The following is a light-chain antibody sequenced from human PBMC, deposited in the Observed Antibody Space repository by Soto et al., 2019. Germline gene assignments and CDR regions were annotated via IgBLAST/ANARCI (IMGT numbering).Light chain of an antibody. Sequence: QSVLTQPPSVSGAPGQRVTISCTGSSSNIGAGYDVNWYQQLPGAAPKFLIYGNSNRPSGVPDRFSGSKSGTSASLAITGLQAEDEADYYCQSYDSSLSGSYVFGTGTKVTVL. V-gene: IGLV1-40*01. CDR3: QSYDSSLSGSYV. J-gene: IGLJ1*01. CDR1: SSNIGAGYD. CDR2: GNS.